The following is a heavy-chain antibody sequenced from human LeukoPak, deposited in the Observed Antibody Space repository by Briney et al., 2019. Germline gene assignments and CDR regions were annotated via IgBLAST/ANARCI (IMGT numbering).Heavy chain of an antibody. D-gene: IGHD3-16*01. Sequence: PSETLSLTCTVSGDSIESGANDWARIRQPRGKGLEWSAYIYYRGTTSYNPSLNSRVTISVDTSKTQFSLRLTSVAATDTAVYFCARVTGDLLTQTLHFDFWGQGTLVTVSS. CDR3: ARVTGDLLTQTLHFDF. CDR2: IYYRGTT. V-gene: IGHV4-30-4*08. J-gene: IGHJ4*02. CDR1: GDSIESGAND.